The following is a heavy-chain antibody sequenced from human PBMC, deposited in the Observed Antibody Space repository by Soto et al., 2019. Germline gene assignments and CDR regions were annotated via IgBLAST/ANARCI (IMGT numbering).Heavy chain of an antibody. J-gene: IGHJ5*02. CDR3: AKVPTFGGVIAVNWFDP. D-gene: IGHD3-16*02. CDR1: GFTFSSYA. CDR2: ISGSGGST. V-gene: IGHV3-23*01. Sequence: GGSLRLSCAASGFTFSSYAMSWVRQAPGKGLEWVSAISGSGGSTYYADSVKGRFTISRDNSKNTLYLQMNSLRAEDTAVYYCAKVPTFGGVIAVNWFDPWGQGTLVTVSS.